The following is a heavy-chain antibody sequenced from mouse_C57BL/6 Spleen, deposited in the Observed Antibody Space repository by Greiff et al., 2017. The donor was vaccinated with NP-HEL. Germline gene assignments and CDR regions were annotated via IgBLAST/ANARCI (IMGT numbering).Heavy chain of an antibody. V-gene: IGHV1-82*01. Sequence: VQGVESGPELVKPGASVKISCKASGYAFSSSWMNWVKQRPGKGLEWIGRIYPGDGDTNYNGKFKGKATLTADKSSSTAYMQLSSLTSEDSAVYFCAKEMYDYDGYWGQGTTLTVSS. CDR2: IYPGDGDT. D-gene: IGHD2-4*01. CDR3: AKEMYDYDGY. J-gene: IGHJ2*01. CDR1: GYAFSSSW.